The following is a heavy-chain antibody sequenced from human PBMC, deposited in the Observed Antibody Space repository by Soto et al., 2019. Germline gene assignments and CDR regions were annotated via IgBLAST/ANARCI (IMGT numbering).Heavy chain of an antibody. J-gene: IGHJ4*02. V-gene: IGHV3-48*02. CDR2: ISSSSSTI. CDR1: GFPFSSYS. D-gene: IGHD3-22*01. Sequence: GGSLRLSCAASGFPFSSYSMNWVRQAPGKGLEWVSYISSSSSTIYYADSVKGRFTISRDNAKNSLYLQMNSLRDEDTAVYYCAREDDSSGYYYEGFDYWGQGTLVTVSS. CDR3: AREDDSSGYYYEGFDY.